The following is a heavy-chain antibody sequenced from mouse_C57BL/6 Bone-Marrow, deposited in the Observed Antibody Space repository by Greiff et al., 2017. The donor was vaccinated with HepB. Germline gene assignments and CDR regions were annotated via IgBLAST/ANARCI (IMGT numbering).Heavy chain of an antibody. D-gene: IGHD1-1*01. CDR1: GYTFTSYW. CDR2: INPSNGGT. J-gene: IGHJ3*01. Sequence: VKLMESGTELVKPGASVKLSCKASGYTFTSYWMHWVKQRPGQGLEWIGNINPSNGGTNYNEKFKSKATLTVDKSSSTAYMQLSCLTSEDSAVYYCARSGYYGSSYSAWFAYWGQGTLVTVSA. CDR3: ARSGYYGSSYSAWFAY. V-gene: IGHV1-53*01.